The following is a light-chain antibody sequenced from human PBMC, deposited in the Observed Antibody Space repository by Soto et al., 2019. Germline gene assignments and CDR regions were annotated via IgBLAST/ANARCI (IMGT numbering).Light chain of an antibody. CDR1: SSNIGGNS. CDR2: DDD. J-gene: IGLJ1*01. V-gene: IGLV1-51*01. Sequence: QSLITQPPSVSAAPGQRVTISCAGSSSNIGGNSVSWYQQLPGPAPKLLIYDDDKRPSVIPDRFSVSKSGTSATLGINGFQTGDEADYYCGSWDSSLSAYVFGNGTKVTVL. CDR3: GSWDSSLSAYV.